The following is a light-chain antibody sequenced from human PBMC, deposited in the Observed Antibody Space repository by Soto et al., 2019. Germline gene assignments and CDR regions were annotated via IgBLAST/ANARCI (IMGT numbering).Light chain of an antibody. V-gene: IGLV2-14*01. Sequence: QSVLTQPASVSGSPGQSVALSCTGTSSVVAAYNFVSWYQRHPGKAPKLMVFDVSNRPSGVSDRFSGSKSGNTASLTISGLQAEDEADYYCRSYTSGGNYVFGTGNKVTVL. CDR3: RSYTSGGNYV. CDR1: SSVVAAYNF. CDR2: DVS. J-gene: IGLJ1*01.